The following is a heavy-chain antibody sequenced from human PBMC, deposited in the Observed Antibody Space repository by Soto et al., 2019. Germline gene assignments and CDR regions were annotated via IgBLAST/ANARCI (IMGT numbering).Heavy chain of an antibody. CDR3: GRVVEGATRHTDPHS. CDR1: GVSIHNSHSF. V-gene: IGHV4-39*01. J-gene: IGHJ5*01. CDR2: VYHNGGA. D-gene: IGHD2-21*01. Sequence: SETLSLTCTVSGVSIHNSHSFWAWIRQPPGKGLQFIASVYHNGGAHYNSSLKSRVTISVDTANNQVSLRMRSLTAADTAFYYCGRVVEGATRHTDPHSRRHGLPVTVPP.